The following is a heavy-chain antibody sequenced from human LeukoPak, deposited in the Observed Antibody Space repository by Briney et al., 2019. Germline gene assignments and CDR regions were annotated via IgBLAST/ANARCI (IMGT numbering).Heavy chain of an antibody. V-gene: IGHV3-74*01. CDR1: GCTFSNYW. J-gene: IGHJ4*02. CDR2: INSDGSST. Sequence: GGSLRVSCAASGCTFSNYWMHWVRQAPGKGLVWVSRINSDGSSTSYADSVKGRFTISRDNSKNTLYLQMNSLRAEDTAVYYCAKSGYNRFDYWGQGTLVTVSS. CDR3: AKSGYNRFDY. D-gene: IGHD5-24*01.